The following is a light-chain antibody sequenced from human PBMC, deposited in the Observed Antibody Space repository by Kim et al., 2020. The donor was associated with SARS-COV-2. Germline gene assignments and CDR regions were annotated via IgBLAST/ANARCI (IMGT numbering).Light chain of an antibody. J-gene: IGLJ1*01. CDR1: SSDVGAYNY. CDR2: EVS. CDR3: SSYAGSNNLGV. V-gene: IGLV2-8*01. Sequence: QSVTISGTGTSSDVGAYNYVSWYQQRPGKAPKLMIYEVSKRPSGVPDRFSGSKSGNTASLTVSGLQAEDEADYYCSSYAGSNNLGVFGTGTKVTVL.